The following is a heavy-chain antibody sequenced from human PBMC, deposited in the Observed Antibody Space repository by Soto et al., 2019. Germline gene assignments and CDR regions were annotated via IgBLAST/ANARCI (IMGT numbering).Heavy chain of an antibody. Sequence: SETLSLTCAVYGGSFSGYYWSWIRQPPGKGLEWIGEINHSGSTNYNPSLKSRVTISVDTSKNQFSLKLSSVTAADTAAYYCARGLIVVVVAATRGRNWFDPWGQGTLVTVSS. CDR2: INHSGST. CDR3: ARGLIVVVVAATRGRNWFDP. D-gene: IGHD2-15*01. J-gene: IGHJ5*02. CDR1: GGSFSGYY. V-gene: IGHV4-34*01.